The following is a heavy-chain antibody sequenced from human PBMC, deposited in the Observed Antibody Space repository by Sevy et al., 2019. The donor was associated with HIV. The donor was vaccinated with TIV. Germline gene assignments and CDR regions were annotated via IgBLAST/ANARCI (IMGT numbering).Heavy chain of an antibody. J-gene: IGHJ6*03. D-gene: IGHD6-25*01. V-gene: IGHV3-49*03. CDR1: GFAFGDYG. CDR3: TKDSATSHYYYYYMDV. CDR2: IRSKAYDGTT. Sequence: GGSLRLSCTASGFAFGDYGLSWFRQAPGKGLEWLGFIRSKAYDGTTEYAASVKGRFTISRDDSKSIAYLQMNSLKIADTDVYYCTKDSATSHYYYYYMDVWGKGTTVTVSS.